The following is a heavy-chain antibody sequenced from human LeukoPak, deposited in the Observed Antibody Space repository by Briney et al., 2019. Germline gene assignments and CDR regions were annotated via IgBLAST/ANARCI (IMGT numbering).Heavy chain of an antibody. CDR3: ARLDCVLEGCYNH. D-gene: IGHD2-15*01. CDR2: VSADGTT. V-gene: IGHV4-59*08. CDR1: GDSVTSSY. Sequence: SETLSLTCSASGDSVTSSYWNWIRQPPGKGLEWIGYVSADGTTNYSPSLRSRLIMSVDTAKNDISLILMSVTAADTAIYYCARLDCVLEGCYNHWGRGILVTVAS. J-gene: IGHJ4*02.